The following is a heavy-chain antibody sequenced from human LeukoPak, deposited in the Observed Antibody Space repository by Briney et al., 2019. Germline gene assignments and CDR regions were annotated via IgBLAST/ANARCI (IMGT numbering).Heavy chain of an antibody. CDR1: GFTFSNYG. CDR2: IHYDGNKK. Sequence: GGSLRLSCAASGFTFSNYGMHWVRQAPGKGLEWVAFIHYDGNKKYYPDSVKGRFTISRDNSKKTLFLQMNSLRAEDTAIYYCAKDKRDAFDIWGQGTMVTVSS. D-gene: IGHD6-25*01. CDR3: AKDKRDAFDI. V-gene: IGHV3-30*02. J-gene: IGHJ3*02.